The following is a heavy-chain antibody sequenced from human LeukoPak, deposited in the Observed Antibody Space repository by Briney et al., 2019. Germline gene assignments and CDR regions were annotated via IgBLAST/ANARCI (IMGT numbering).Heavy chain of an antibody. D-gene: IGHD3-3*01. V-gene: IGHV5-51*01. Sequence: GESLKISCKGSGYSFTSYWIGWVRQMPGKGLEWMGIIYPGDSDTRYSPSFQGQVTISADKSISTAYLQWSSLKASDTAMYYCARASITIFGVARENWFDPWGRGTLVTVSS. CDR3: ARASITIFGVARENWFDP. CDR1: GYSFTSYW. CDR2: IYPGDSDT. J-gene: IGHJ5*02.